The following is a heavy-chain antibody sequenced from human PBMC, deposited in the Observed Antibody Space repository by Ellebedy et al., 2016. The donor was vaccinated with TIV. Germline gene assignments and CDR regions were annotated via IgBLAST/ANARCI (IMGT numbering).Heavy chain of an antibody. Sequence: SETLSLXCAVYGGSFSGYYWSWIRQPPGKGLEWIGEINHSGSTNYNPSLKSRVTISVDTSKNQFSLKLSSVTAADTAVYYCARYYGSGSYRHYYYYYMDVWGKGTTVTVSS. CDR3: ARYYGSGSYRHYYYYYMDV. D-gene: IGHD3-10*01. CDR2: INHSGST. CDR1: GGSFSGYY. V-gene: IGHV4-34*01. J-gene: IGHJ6*03.